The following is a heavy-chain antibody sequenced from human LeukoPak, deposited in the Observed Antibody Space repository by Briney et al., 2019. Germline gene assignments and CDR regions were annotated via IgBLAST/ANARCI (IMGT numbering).Heavy chain of an antibody. Sequence: TGGSLRLSCAASGFTFSSYWMSWVRQAPGKGLEWVANIKQDGSEKYYVDSVKGRFTISRDNAKNSLYLQMNSLRAEDTAVYYCAIMTTVTTGPFDYWGQGTLVTVSS. CDR1: GFTFSSYW. D-gene: IGHD4-17*01. CDR3: AIMTTVTTGPFDY. J-gene: IGHJ4*02. V-gene: IGHV3-7*01. CDR2: IKQDGSEK.